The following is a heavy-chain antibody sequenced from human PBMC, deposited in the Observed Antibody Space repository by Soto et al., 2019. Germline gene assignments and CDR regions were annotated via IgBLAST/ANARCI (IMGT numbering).Heavy chain of an antibody. V-gene: IGHV3-7*05. CDR2: IKEDGSEQ. Sequence: EVQLEESGGGLVQPGGSLRLSCAASGFTFSSYWMTWVRQAPGKGLEWVANIKEDGSEQYQVDSVKGRFTFSRDNAKKTLYLQMNCLRVEDTAVYYCAWLTAAGGVDQFDYWGQGTLVTVSS. J-gene: IGHJ4*02. CDR1: GFTFSSYW. D-gene: IGHD6-13*01. CDR3: AWLTAAGGVDQFDY.